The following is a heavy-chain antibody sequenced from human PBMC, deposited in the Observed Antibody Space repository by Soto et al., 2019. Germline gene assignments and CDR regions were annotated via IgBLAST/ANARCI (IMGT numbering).Heavy chain of an antibody. Sequence: QVQLQESGPGLVKPSQTLSLTCTVSGGAISSGDYYWSWIRQPPGKGLEWIGYIYYSGSTYYNPSLKSPVTISVATSKNQFYLKLSSVTAADTALYYCARDGIVVENDAFDIWGQGTMVTVSS. CDR3: ARDGIVVENDAFDI. CDR2: IYYSGST. CDR1: GGAISSGDYY. V-gene: IGHV4-30-4*01. D-gene: IGHD2-15*01. J-gene: IGHJ3*02.